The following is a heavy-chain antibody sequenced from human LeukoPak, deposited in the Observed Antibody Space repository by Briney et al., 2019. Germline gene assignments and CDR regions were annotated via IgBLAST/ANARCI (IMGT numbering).Heavy chain of an antibody. J-gene: IGHJ4*02. V-gene: IGHV1-46*01. CDR3: ARAEFGQLWFLGY. CDR2: INPSGGST. Sequence: ASVKVSCKASGYTFTSYYMHWVRQAPGQGLEWMGIINPSGGSTGYAQKFQGRVAMTRDTSTSTVYMELSSLRSEDTAVYYCARAEFGQLWFLGYWGQGTLVTVSS. D-gene: IGHD5-18*01. CDR1: GYTFTSYY.